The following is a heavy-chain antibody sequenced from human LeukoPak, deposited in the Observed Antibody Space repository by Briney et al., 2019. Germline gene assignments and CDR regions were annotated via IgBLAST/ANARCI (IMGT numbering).Heavy chain of an antibody. V-gene: IGHV3-30-3*01. CDR2: ISYDGSNK. CDR3: ARESRIQLWLLDY. J-gene: IGHJ4*02. Sequence: GGSLRLSYAASGFTFSNYAMHWVRQAPGKGLEWVAVISYDGSNKYYADSVKGRFTISRDHSKNTLYVQMNSLRAEDTAVYYCARESRIQLWLLDYWGQGTLVTVSS. CDR1: GFTFSNYA. D-gene: IGHD5-18*01.